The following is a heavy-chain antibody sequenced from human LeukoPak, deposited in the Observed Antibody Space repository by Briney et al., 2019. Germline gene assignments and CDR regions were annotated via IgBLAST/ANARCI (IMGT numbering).Heavy chain of an antibody. CDR2: INHSGST. CDR1: GGSFSGYY. J-gene: IGHJ6*03. CDR3: ARGRGRGYSYGYVGYYYMDV. Sequence: SETLSLTCAVYGGSFSGYYWSWIRQPPGKGLEWIGEINHSGSTNYNPSLKSRVTISVDTSKNQFSLKLSSVTAADTAVYYCARGRGRGYSYGYVGYYYMDVWGKGTTVTVSS. D-gene: IGHD5-18*01. V-gene: IGHV4-34*01.